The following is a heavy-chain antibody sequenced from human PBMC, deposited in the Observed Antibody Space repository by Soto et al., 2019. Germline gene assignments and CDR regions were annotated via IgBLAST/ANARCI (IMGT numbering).Heavy chain of an antibody. CDR3: AKCGPGLYYYYYYGMDV. Sequence: GGSLRLSCAASGFTFSSHAMSWVRQAPGKGLEWVSAISGSGGSTYYADSVKGRFTISRDNSKNTLYLQMNSLRAEDTAVYYCAKCGPGLYYYYYYGMDVWGQGTKVTVSS. V-gene: IGHV3-23*01. CDR1: GFTFSSHA. J-gene: IGHJ6*02. D-gene: IGHD3-10*01. CDR2: ISGSGGST.